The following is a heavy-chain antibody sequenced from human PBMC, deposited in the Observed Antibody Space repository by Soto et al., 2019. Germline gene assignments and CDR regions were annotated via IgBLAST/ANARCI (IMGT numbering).Heavy chain of an antibody. Sequence: GGSLRLSCAASGFNFSSYEMNWVRQAPGKGLVWISYISSSANRIYYADSVKGRFTISRDNPKNSLYLQMNSLRAEDTAVYYCARGVYDSNGYSYPWGQGTLVTVSS. CDR3: ARGVYDSNGYSYP. V-gene: IGHV3-48*03. CDR2: ISSSANRI. D-gene: IGHD3-22*01. CDR1: GFNFSSYE. J-gene: IGHJ5*02.